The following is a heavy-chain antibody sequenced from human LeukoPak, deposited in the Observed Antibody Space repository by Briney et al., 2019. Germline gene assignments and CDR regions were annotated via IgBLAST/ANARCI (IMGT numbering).Heavy chain of an antibody. CDR3: ARELRYCSSTSCLNWFDP. D-gene: IGHD2-2*01. J-gene: IGHJ5*02. CDR1: GGSISSYY. V-gene: IGHV4-59*01. Sequence: TPSETLSLTCTVSGGSISSYYWSWIRQPPGKGLEWIGYIYYSGSTNYNPSLKSRVTISVDTSKNQFSLKLSSVTAADTAVYYCARELRYCSSTSCLNWFDPWGQGTLVTVSS. CDR2: IYYSGST.